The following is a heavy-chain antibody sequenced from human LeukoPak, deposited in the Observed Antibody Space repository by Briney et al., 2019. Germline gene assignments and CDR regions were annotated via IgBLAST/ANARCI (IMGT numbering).Heavy chain of an antibody. CDR2: IYYSGST. D-gene: IGHD6-13*01. Sequence: TTSETLSLTCAVYGGSFSGYYWSWIRQPPGKGLEWIGYIYYSGSTNYNPSLKSRVTISVDTSKNQFSLKLSSVTAADTAVYYCARTTGYSSSWAWYFDYWGQGTLVTVSS. J-gene: IGHJ4*02. CDR1: GGSFSGYY. CDR3: ARTTGYSSSWAWYFDY. V-gene: IGHV4-59*01.